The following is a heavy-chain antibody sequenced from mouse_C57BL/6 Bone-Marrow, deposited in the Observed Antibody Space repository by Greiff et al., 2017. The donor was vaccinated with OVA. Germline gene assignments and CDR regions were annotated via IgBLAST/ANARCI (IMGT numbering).Heavy chain of an antibody. CDR1: GFTFSSYG. Sequence: EVKVVESGGDLVKPGGSLKLSCAASGFTFSSYGMSWVRPTPDKRLEWVATISSAGSYTYYTDSVKGRFTISRDNAKNTLYLQMSSLKSEDTAMYYCARRNYAMDYWGQGTSVTVSS. J-gene: IGHJ4*01. CDR2: ISSAGSYT. CDR3: ARRNYAMDY. V-gene: IGHV5-6*02.